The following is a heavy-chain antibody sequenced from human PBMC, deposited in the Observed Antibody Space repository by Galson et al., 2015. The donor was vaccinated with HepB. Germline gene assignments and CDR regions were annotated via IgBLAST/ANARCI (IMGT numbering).Heavy chain of an antibody. J-gene: IGHJ4*02. CDR1: GFTFSNHA. CDR2: ISYDGSDK. Sequence: SLRLSCAASGFTFSNHAIHWVRQAPGKGLEWVAVISYDGSDKYFADSVKGRFTISRDNSKNTLYLQMNSLRVEDTAVYYCARDRDWNHWHLDYWGQGTLVTVSS. CDR3: ARDRDWNHWHLDY. V-gene: IGHV3-30*04. D-gene: IGHD1-1*01.